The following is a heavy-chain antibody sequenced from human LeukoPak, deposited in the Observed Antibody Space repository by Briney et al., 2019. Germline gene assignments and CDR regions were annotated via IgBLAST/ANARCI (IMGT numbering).Heavy chain of an antibody. CDR2: INNGGSST. CDR3: ARWETAMVKGLY. CDR1: GFTFSNYW. Sequence: GGSLRLSCAASGFTFSNYWMHWVRQAPGKGLVWVSRINNGGSSTTYADSVKGRFTISRDNAKNTLYLQMNSLRAEDTAMYYCARWETAMVKGLYWGQGTLVTVSS. D-gene: IGHD5-18*01. V-gene: IGHV3-74*03. J-gene: IGHJ4*02.